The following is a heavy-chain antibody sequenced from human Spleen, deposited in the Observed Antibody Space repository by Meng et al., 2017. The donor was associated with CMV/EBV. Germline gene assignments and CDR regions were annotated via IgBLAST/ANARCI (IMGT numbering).Heavy chain of an antibody. D-gene: IGHD6-19*01. V-gene: IGHV3-72*01. CDR3: ADLAEAFGMDV. Sequence: GESLKISCAASGFIFGTYGMAWVRQAPGRGLEWVGEIKKKADSYTTHYAASVKGRFTISRDDSKNSVYLQLSSLKTEDSAVYYCADLAEAFGMDVWGQGTTVTVSS. CDR2: IKKKADSYTT. J-gene: IGHJ6*02. CDR1: GFIFGTYG.